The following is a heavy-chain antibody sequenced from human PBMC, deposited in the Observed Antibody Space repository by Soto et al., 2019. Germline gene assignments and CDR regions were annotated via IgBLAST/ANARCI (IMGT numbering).Heavy chain of an antibody. CDR2: IWYDGSDK. CDR3: ARDVGGGAYSGY. CDR1: GFTFSSYA. J-gene: IGHJ4*02. V-gene: IGHV3-33*01. D-gene: IGHD2-15*01. Sequence: QVQLVESGGGVVQPGTSLRLSCAASGFTFSSYAMHWVRQAPGKGLEWVALIWYDGSDKYYADSVKGRFTITRDNSKKRVYLQMNSLRVEDTAVYYCARDVGGGAYSGYWGQGTLVTVST.